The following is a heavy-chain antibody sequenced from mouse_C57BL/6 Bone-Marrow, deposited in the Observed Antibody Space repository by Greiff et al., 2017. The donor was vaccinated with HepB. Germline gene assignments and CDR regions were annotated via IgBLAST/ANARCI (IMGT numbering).Heavy chain of an antibody. D-gene: IGHD1-2*01. V-gene: IGHV5-6*01. J-gene: IGHJ2*01. CDR1: GFTFSSYG. CDR3: ARHEATAFDY. CDR2: ISSGGSYT. Sequence: EVKLVESGGDLVKPGGSLKLSCAASGFTFSSYGMSWVRQTPDKRLEWVATISSGGSYTYYPDSVKGRVTISRDNAKNTLYLQMSSLKSEDTAMYYCARHEATAFDYWGQGTTLTVSS.